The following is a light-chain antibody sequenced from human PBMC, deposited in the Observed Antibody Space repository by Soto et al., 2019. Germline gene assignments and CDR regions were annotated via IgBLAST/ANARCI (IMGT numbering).Light chain of an antibody. V-gene: IGKV3-20*01. Sequence: ELVLTQSPGTLSLSPGERATLSCRASQSVNTNYLAWYQQKSVQAPRLLIYGASSRATGIPDRFSGSGSGNDCTINISRLEPEDFAAYFCQQYGSSPITFGQGTRLEIK. CDR3: QQYGSSPIT. J-gene: IGKJ5*01. CDR2: GAS. CDR1: QSVNTNY.